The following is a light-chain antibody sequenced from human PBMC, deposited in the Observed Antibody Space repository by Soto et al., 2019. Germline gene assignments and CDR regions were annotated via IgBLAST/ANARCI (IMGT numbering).Light chain of an antibody. Sequence: QIPQFPSSQFAPLGAGVTIPCRPGRGLRTNLNWYQQKPGKAPKVLIYGASSLQSGVPSRFSGSGSATDFTLTISSLQPEDFATYYCQQSSTTPYTFGQGTKVEI. CDR2: GAS. CDR3: QQSSTTPYT. V-gene: IGKV1-39*01. CDR1: RGLRTN. J-gene: IGKJ2*01.